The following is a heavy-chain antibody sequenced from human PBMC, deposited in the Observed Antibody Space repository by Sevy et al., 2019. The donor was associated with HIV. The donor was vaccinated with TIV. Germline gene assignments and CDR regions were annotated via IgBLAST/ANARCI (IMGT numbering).Heavy chain of an antibody. V-gene: IGHV3-74*01. CDR1: GFTFSSYW. CDR2: VNSDGSST. J-gene: IGHJ4*02. Sequence: GGSLRLSCAASGFTFSSYWMHWVRQAPGKGPVWVSGVNSDGSSTNYADSVKGRFTMSSDSAKNTLYLQMNSLRAEDMSLYVCVAGNTWQDYWGQGTLVTVSS. CDR3: VAGNTWQDY.